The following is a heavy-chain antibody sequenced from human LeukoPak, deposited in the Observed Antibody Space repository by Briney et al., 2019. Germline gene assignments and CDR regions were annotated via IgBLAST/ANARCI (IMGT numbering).Heavy chain of an antibody. Sequence: ASVKVSCKASGYTFTGYYMHWVRQGPGQGLEWMGWINPNSGGTNYAQKFQGRVTMTRDTSISTAYMELSRLRSDDTAVYYCARGASGVYTVTTSWFDPWGQGTLVTVSS. V-gene: IGHV1-2*02. CDR1: GYTFTGYY. CDR2: INPNSGGT. D-gene: IGHD4-17*01. J-gene: IGHJ5*02. CDR3: ARGASGVYTVTTSWFDP.